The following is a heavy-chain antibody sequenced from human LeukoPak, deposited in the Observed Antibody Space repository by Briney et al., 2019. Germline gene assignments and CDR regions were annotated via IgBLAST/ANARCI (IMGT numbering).Heavy chain of an antibody. V-gene: IGHV3-23*01. CDR3: AREIRESGGSP. CDR1: GFTFSSYG. J-gene: IGHJ5*02. CDR2: ISGSGGST. D-gene: IGHD2-15*01. Sequence: GGSLRLSCAASGFTFSSYGMSWVRQAPGKGLEWVSAISGSGGSTYYADSVKGRFTISRDNSKNTLYLQMNSLRAEDTAVYYCAREIRESGGSPWGQGTLVTVSS.